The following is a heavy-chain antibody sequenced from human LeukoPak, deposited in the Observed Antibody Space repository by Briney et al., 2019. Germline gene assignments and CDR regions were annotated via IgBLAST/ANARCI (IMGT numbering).Heavy chain of an antibody. V-gene: IGHV1-8*01. D-gene: IGHD3-16*02. CDR3: AREATFGGVIPTGY. CDR1: GYIFTSYD. J-gene: IGHJ4*02. Sequence: GASVKVSCKASGYIFTSYDINWVRQATGQGLEWMGWMNPNSGNTGYAQKFQGRVTMTRNTSISTAYMELSSLRSEDTAVYYCAREATFGGVIPTGYWGQGTLVTVSS. CDR2: MNPNSGNT.